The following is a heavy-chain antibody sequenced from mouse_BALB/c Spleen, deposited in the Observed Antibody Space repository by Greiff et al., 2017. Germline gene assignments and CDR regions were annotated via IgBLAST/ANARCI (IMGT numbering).Heavy chain of an antibody. J-gene: IGHJ3*01. CDR1: GFTFSDYY. CDR3: ARDGNYYGSSSSWFAY. V-gene: IGHV5-4*02. D-gene: IGHD1-1*01. CDR2: ISDGGSYT. Sequence: DVMLVESGGGLVKPGGSLKLSCAASGFTFSDYYMYWVRQTPEKRLEWVATISDGGSYTYYPDSVKGRFTISRDNAKNNLYLQMSSLKSEDTAMYYCARDGNYYGSSSSWFAYWGQGTLVTVSA.